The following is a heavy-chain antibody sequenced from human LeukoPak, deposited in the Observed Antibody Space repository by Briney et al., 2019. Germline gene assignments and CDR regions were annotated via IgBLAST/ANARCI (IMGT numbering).Heavy chain of an antibody. D-gene: IGHD2-15*01. CDR1: GGSISSGDYY. CDR2: IHYSGST. Sequence: PSETLSLTCTVSGGSISSGDYYWSWIRQPPGTGLEWVGYIHYSGSTYYNPSLKSRVTISVDRSKNQFSLKLSSVTAADTAVYYCARALGVGNAFDIWGQGTMVTVSS. V-gene: IGHV4-30-4*01. CDR3: ARALGVGNAFDI. J-gene: IGHJ3*02.